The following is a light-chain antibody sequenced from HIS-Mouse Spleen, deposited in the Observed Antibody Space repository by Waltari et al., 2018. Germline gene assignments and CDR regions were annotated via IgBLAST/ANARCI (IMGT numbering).Light chain of an antibody. J-gene: IGKJ3*01. V-gene: IGKV1-33*01. Sequence: DIQITHSQASLSASVGDRVTITCHASQDITNYLNLYQQKPGKAPKLLIYDASNLETGVPSRFSGSGSGTDFTFTISSLQPEDIATYYCQQYDNLPFTFGPGTKVDIK. CDR3: QQYDNLPFT. CDR1: QDITNY. CDR2: DAS.